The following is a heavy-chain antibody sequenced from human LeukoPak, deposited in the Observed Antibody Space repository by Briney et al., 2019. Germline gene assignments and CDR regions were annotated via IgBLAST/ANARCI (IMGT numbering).Heavy chain of an antibody. Sequence: GGSLSLTFAASGFTFIAYGLSWVRQAPGKGLEWVSYMSSSTEYIHYADSVKGQFTISRDNAKNSLYLQMDSLRAEDTAVYYCARVGLRYCFRYWGQGTLVTVSS. D-gene: IGHD5-12*01. CDR3: ARVGLRYCFRY. V-gene: IGHV3-21*01. J-gene: IGHJ4*02. CDR2: MSSSTEYI. CDR1: GFTFIAYG.